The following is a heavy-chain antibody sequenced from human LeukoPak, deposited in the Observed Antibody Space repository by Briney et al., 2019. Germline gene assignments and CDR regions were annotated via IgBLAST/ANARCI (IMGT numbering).Heavy chain of an antibody. CDR1: GFTFSNAC. CDR2: IKGKTDGGTT. CDR3: TTGTWIQLWLADY. D-gene: IGHD5-18*01. Sequence: GGSLRLSCAASGFTFSNACMSWVRQALGKGLEWVGHIKGKTDGGTTDYAAPVQGRFTISRDDSKNTLFLQMNSLKTEDTAVYYCTTGTWIQLWLADYWGQGTLVTVSS. J-gene: IGHJ4*02. V-gene: IGHV3-15*01.